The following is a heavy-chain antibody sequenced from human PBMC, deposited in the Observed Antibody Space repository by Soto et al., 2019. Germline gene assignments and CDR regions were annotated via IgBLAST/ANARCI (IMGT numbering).Heavy chain of an antibody. J-gene: IGHJ6*02. CDR3: ARESMVRGVMLRNGMDV. CDR2: IIPIFGTA. CDR1: GGTFSSYA. D-gene: IGHD3-10*01. V-gene: IGHV1-69*01. Sequence: QVQLVQSGAEVKKPGSSVKVSCKASGGTFSSYAISWVRQAPGQGLEWMGGIIPIFGTANYAQKFQGRVTSTADESTSTAYMELSSLRSEDTAVYYCARESMVRGVMLRNGMDVWGQGTTVTVSS.